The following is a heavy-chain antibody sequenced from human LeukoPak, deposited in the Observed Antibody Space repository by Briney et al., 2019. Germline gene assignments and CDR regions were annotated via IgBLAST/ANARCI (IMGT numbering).Heavy chain of an antibody. CDR2: INPNSGGT. Sequence: ASVKVSCKASGYTFTGYYMHWVRQAPGQGLEWMGWINPNSGGTNYAQKFQGRVTMTRDTSISTAYMELSRLRSDDTAVYYCARGAGCSGGSCYGNWFDPWGQGTLVTVSS. CDR3: ARGAGCSGGSCYGNWFDP. J-gene: IGHJ5*02. D-gene: IGHD2-15*01. CDR1: GYTFTGYY. V-gene: IGHV1-2*02.